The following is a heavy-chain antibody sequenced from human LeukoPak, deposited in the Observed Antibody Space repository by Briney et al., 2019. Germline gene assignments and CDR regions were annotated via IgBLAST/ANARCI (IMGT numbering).Heavy chain of an antibody. CDR3: AGADTIFGAGPGW. D-gene: IGHD3-3*01. CDR2: IYYSGST. J-gene: IGHJ4*02. V-gene: IGHV4-59*08. CDR1: GGSISSYY. Sequence: SETLSLTCTVSGGSISSYYGSWIRQPPGKGLEWIGYIYYSGSTYYNPSLKSRVTISVDTSKNQFSLKLSSVTAADTAVYYCAGADTIFGAGPGWWGQGTLVTVSS.